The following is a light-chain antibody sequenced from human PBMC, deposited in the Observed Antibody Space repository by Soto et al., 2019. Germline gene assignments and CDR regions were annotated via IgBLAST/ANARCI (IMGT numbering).Light chain of an antibody. CDR3: QSYDSSLSGVV. CDR2: GNN. J-gene: IGLJ3*02. Sequence: QLVLTQPPSVSGAPGQRVTISCTGSTSNIGVGFDVNWYQQVPGTAPKLLIYGNNNRPSGVPDRISGSKSDTSASLAITGLQAEDEADYYCQSYDSSLSGVVFGGGTKVTVL. CDR1: TSNIGVGFD. V-gene: IGLV1-40*01.